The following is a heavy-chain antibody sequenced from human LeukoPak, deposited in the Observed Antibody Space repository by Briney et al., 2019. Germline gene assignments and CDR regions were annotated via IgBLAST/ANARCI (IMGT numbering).Heavy chain of an antibody. CDR2: IYYSGST. Sequence: NTSETLSLTCTVSGGSISSYYWSWIRQPPGKGLEWIGYIYYSGSTNYNPSLKSRVTISVDTSKNQFSLKLSSVTAADTAVYYCARDKRYFDWSPYYYYMDVWGKGTTVTVSS. V-gene: IGHV4-59*01. J-gene: IGHJ6*03. D-gene: IGHD3-9*01. CDR1: GGSISSYY. CDR3: ARDKRYFDWSPYYYYMDV.